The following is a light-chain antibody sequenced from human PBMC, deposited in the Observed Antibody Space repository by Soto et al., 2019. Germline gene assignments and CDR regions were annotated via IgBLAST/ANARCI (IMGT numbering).Light chain of an antibody. J-gene: IGKJ1*01. CDR3: QQYVTSPWT. V-gene: IGKV3-20*01. Sequence: EIVLTQSPGTLSLSPGERATLSCRASQTVSGSYLAWFQQKPGQAPRLLIYRASSRDTGIPDRFSASGSGTDFTLTISRLEPEAFAVYYCQQYVTSPWTLGQGTKVEI. CDR1: QTVSGSY. CDR2: RAS.